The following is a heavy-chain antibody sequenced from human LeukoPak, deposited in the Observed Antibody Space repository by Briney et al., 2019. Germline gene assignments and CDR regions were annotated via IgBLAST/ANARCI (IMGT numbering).Heavy chain of an antibody. CDR1: GYTFTSYA. J-gene: IGHJ4*02. CDR3: ARDRLLALRTPMGHDY. CDR2: INTNTGNP. Sequence: GASVKVSCKASGYTFTSYAMNWVRQAPGQGLEWMGWINTNTGNPTYAQGFTGRFVFSLDTSVSTAYLQISSLTAEDTAVYYCARDRLLALRTPMGHDYWGQGTLVTVSS. V-gene: IGHV7-4-1*02. D-gene: IGHD3-16*01.